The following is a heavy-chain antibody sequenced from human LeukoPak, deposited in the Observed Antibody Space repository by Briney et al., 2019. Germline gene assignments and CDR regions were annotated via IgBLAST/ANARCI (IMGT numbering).Heavy chain of an antibody. Sequence: PGGSLRLSCAASGLTFSNYGMHWVRQAPGKGLEWVAFIRHDGSNKYYADSVKGRFTISRDNSKNTLYLQMNSLRADDTAVYYCAKDVSWNQGHYMDVWGKGTTVTVSS. CDR3: AKDVSWNQGHYMDV. V-gene: IGHV3-30*02. CDR2: IRHDGSNK. D-gene: IGHD1-1*01. CDR1: GLTFSNYG. J-gene: IGHJ6*03.